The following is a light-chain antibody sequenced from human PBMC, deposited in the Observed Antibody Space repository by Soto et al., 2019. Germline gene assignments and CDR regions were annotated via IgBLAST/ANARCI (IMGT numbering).Light chain of an antibody. V-gene: IGLV2-14*01. CDR3: SSYTSSNTLV. CDR1: SSDVGYSNY. J-gene: IGLJ2*01. Sequence: QSALTQPASVSGSPGQSITISCIGTSSDVGYSNYVSWYQHYPGKAPKLMTYEVTNRPSGVSNRFSGSKSGNTASLTISELQAEDEADYYCSSYTSSNTLVFGGGTKVTVL. CDR2: EVT.